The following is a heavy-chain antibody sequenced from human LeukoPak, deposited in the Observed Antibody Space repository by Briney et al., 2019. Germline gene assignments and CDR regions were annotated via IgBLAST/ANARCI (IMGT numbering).Heavy chain of an antibody. CDR1: GFTFSRYA. J-gene: IGHJ4*02. CDR3: ARDGGYDFWSGYYQDY. D-gene: IGHD3-3*01. V-gene: IGHV3-30-3*01. Sequence: PGGSLRLSCATSGFTFSRYAMHWVRQAPGKGLEWVALISYDANIGSNKYYADSVKGRFTISRDNSKTTLYLKMNSLRAEDTAVYYCARDGGYDFWSGYYQDYWGQGTLVTVSS. CDR2: ISYDANIGSNK.